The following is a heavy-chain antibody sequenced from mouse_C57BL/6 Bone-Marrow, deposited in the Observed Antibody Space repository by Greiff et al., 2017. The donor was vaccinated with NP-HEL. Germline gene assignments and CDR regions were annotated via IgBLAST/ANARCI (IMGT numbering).Heavy chain of an antibody. Sequence: QVQLQQPGAELVRPGTSVKLSCKASGYTFTSYWMHWVKQRPGQGLEWIGVIYPSDSYTKYNQKFKGKATLTVDTSSSTAYMQLSSLTSEDSAVYYCARYDRYWYFDVWGTGTTVTVSS. V-gene: IGHV1-59*01. CDR2: IYPSDSYT. D-gene: IGHD2-12*01. J-gene: IGHJ1*03. CDR3: ARYDRYWYFDV. CDR1: GYTFTSYW.